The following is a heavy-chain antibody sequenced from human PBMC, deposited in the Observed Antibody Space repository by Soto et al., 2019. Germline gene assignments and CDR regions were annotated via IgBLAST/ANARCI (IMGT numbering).Heavy chain of an antibody. D-gene: IGHD6-13*01. CDR2: INPNSGGT. V-gene: IGHV1-2*04. Sequence: ASVKVSCKASGYTFTGYYMHWVRQAPGQGLEWMGWINPNSGGTNYAQKFQGWVTMTRDTSISTAYIELSRLRSDDTAVYYCARAGSALWAAGTPYYYYGMDVWGQGTTVTVSS. CDR3: ARAGSALWAAGTPYYYYGMDV. J-gene: IGHJ6*02. CDR1: GYTFTGYY.